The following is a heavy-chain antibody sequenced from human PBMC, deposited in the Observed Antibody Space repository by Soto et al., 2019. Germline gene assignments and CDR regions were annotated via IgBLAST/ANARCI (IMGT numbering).Heavy chain of an antibody. CDR3: AKNFYFDS. V-gene: IGHV3-23*01. Sequence: PGGSLRLSCGASGFTFSSCVMTWVRQAPGKGLEWVSSINAVDEYTKYADSVKGRFTISRDNPKNTVYLQMNSLRAEDTAVYYCAKNFYFDSWGQGTLVTVSS. J-gene: IGHJ4*02. CDR2: INAVDEYT. CDR1: GFTFSSCV.